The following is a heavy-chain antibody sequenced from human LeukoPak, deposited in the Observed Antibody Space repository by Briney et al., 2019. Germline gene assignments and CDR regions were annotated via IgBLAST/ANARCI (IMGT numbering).Heavy chain of an antibody. CDR3: ARGRTDFWSGRQGYYFDY. J-gene: IGHJ4*02. CDR1: GGSISSYY. V-gene: IGHV4-34*01. D-gene: IGHD3-3*01. Sequence: SETLSLTCTVSGGSISSYYWSWIRQPPGKGLEWIGEINHSGSTNYNPSLKSRVTISVDTSKNQFSLKLSSVTAADTAVYYCARGRTDFWSGRQGYYFDYWGQGTLVTVSS. CDR2: INHSGST.